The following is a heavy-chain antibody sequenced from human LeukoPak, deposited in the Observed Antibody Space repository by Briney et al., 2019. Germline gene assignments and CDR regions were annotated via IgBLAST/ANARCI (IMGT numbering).Heavy chain of an antibody. CDR1: GGSISSYY. D-gene: IGHD4-17*01. CDR2: IYYSGTT. CDR3: ARGSGDYRSYFDY. J-gene: IGHJ4*02. V-gene: IGHV4-59*12. Sequence: KSSETLSLTCTVSGGSISSYYWSWIRQPPGKGLEWIGYIYYSGTTNYNPSLKSRVTISVDTSKNQFSLRLTSVTAADTAVYYCARGSGDYRSYFDYWGQGTLVTVSS.